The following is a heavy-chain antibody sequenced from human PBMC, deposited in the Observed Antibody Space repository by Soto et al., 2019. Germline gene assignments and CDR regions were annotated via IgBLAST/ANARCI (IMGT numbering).Heavy chain of an antibody. J-gene: IGHJ5*02. D-gene: IGHD2-15*01. Sequence: QVQLQESGPGLVKPSGTLSLTCAVSSGSISSSNWWSWVRQPPGKGLEWIGEIYHSGSTNYNPTLKSRVTISVVKSKNQFSLKLSSVTAADTAVYYCARLTRYCSGGSCPGDWFDPWGQGTLVTVSS. CDR3: ARLTRYCSGGSCPGDWFDP. CDR1: SGSISSSNW. CDR2: IYHSGST. V-gene: IGHV4-4*02.